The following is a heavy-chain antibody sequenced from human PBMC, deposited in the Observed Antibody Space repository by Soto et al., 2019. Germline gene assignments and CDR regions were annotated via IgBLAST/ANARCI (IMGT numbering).Heavy chain of an antibody. D-gene: IGHD7-27*01. Sequence: GESLKISCKGSGYSFTSYWIGWVRQMPGKGLVWMGIIYPGDSDTRYSPSFQGQVTISADKSISTAYLQWSSLKALDTAMYYCARSRFLTGELGHDAFDIWGQGTMVTVSS. CDR2: IYPGDSDT. J-gene: IGHJ3*02. CDR3: ARSRFLTGELGHDAFDI. V-gene: IGHV5-51*01. CDR1: GYSFTSYW.